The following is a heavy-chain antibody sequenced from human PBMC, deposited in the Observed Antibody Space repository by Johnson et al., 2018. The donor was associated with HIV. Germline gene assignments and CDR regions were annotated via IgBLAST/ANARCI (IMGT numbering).Heavy chain of an antibody. Sequence: VQLVESGGGWVQPGGSLRLSCAASGFTFSSYYMHWFRQTTGKVLQWVSGIGTAGDTYYSGSVKGRFTISRENAKNSLYLQMNSLRAGDTAVYYCARGRGVGRPIQKWLGAAFDIWGQGTMVTVSS. CDR3: ARGRGVGRPIQKWLGAAFDI. J-gene: IGHJ3*02. V-gene: IGHV3-13*01. D-gene: IGHD5-18*01. CDR2: IGTAGDT. CDR1: GFTFSSYY.